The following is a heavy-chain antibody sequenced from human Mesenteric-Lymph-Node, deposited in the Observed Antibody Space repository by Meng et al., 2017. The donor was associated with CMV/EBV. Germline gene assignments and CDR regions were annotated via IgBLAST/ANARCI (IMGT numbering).Heavy chain of an antibody. CDR3: ARDIAAAAPRPLYGMDV. D-gene: IGHD6-13*01. CDR2: IKQDGSEK. V-gene: IGHV3-7*01. Sequence: GESLKISCAASGFTFSSYWMCWVRQAPGKGLEWVANIKQDGSEKYYVDSVKGRFTISRDNAKNSLYLQMSSLRAEDTAVYYCARDIAAAAPRPLYGMDVWGQGTTVTVSS. J-gene: IGHJ6*02. CDR1: GFTFSSYW.